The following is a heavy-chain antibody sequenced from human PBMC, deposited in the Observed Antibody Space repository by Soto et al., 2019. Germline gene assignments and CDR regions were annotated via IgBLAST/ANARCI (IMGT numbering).Heavy chain of an antibody. CDR1: GGSISSYY. CDR3: ARGGDIAARPRYYYGMDV. V-gene: IGHV4-59*01. Sequence: ETLSLTCTVSGGSISSYYWSWIRQPPGKGLEWIGYIYYSGSTNYNPSLKSRVTISVDTSKNQFSLKLSSVTAADTAVYYCARGGDIAARPRYYYGMDVWGQGTTVTVSS. CDR2: IYYSGST. J-gene: IGHJ6*02. D-gene: IGHD6-6*01.